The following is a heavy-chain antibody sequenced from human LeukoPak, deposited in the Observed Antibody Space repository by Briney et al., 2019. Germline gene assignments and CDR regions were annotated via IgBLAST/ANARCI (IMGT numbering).Heavy chain of an antibody. CDR3: ARAPVGATIYFYDY. CDR1: GFTVSSNY. D-gene: IGHD5-12*01. CDR2: IYSGGST. V-gene: IGHV3-66*02. Sequence: GGSLRLSCAASGFTVSSNYMSWVRQAPGKGLEWVSVIYSGGSTYYADSVKGRFTISRDNSKNTLYLQMNSLRAEDTAVYYCARAPVGATIYFYDYWGQGTPVTVSS. J-gene: IGHJ4*02.